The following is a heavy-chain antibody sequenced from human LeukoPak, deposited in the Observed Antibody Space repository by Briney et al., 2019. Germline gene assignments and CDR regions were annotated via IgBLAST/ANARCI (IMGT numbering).Heavy chain of an antibody. J-gene: IGHJ3*01. Sequence: KPSETLSLTCTVSGGFISSYYWSWIRQPPGKGLEWIGYVSYRGSTNYNPSLKSRVTISVDTSKNQFSLKLSSVTAADTAVYYCARPYSSNWYDAFHFWGQGTMVTVSS. D-gene: IGHD6-13*01. V-gene: IGHV4-59*01. CDR3: ARPYSSNWYDAFHF. CDR2: VSYRGST. CDR1: GGFISSYY.